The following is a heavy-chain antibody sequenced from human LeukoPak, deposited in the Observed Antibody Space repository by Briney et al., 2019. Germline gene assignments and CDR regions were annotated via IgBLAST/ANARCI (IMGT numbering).Heavy chain of an antibody. D-gene: IGHD6-19*01. Sequence: ASVKVSCKASGYTFTGYYMHWVRPAPGQGLEWMGWINPNSGGTNYAQKFQGRVTMTRDTSISTAYMELSRLRSDDTAVYYCARRRSIAVAGNWFDPWGQGTLVTVSS. J-gene: IGHJ5*02. CDR3: ARRRSIAVAGNWFDP. CDR1: GYTFTGYY. CDR2: INPNSGGT. V-gene: IGHV1-2*02.